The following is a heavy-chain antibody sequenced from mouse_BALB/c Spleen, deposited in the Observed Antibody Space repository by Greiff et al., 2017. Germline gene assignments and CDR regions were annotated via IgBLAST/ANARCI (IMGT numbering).Heavy chain of an antibody. CDR3: ASAYRSYYYAMDY. J-gene: IGHJ4*01. CDR2: IWSGGST. Sequence: QVQLKESGPGLVQPSQSLSITCTVSGFSLTSYGVHWVRQSPGKGLEWLGVIWSGGSTDYNAAFISRLSISKDNSKSQVFFKMNSLQANDTAIYYCASAYRSYYYAMDYWGQGTSVTVSS. D-gene: IGHD2-14*01. CDR1: GFSLTSYG. V-gene: IGHV2-2*02.